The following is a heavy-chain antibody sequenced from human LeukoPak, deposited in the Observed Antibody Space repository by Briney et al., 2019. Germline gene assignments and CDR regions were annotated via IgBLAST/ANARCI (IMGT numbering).Heavy chain of an antibody. CDR1: GGSFSGYY. J-gene: IGHJ4*02. CDR3: AAEGLYDPGSFDY. CDR2: INHSGST. Sequence: SETLSLTYAVYGGSFSGYYWSWIRQPPGKGLEWIGEINHSGSTNYNPSPKSRVTISVDTSKNQFSLKLSSVTAADTAVYYCAAEGLYDPGSFDYWGQGTLVTVSS. D-gene: IGHD3-10*01. V-gene: IGHV4-34*01.